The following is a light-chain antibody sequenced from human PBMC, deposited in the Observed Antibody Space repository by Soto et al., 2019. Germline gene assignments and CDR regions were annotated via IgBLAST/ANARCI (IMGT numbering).Light chain of an antibody. CDR1: QSVSSSY. V-gene: IGKV3-20*01. CDR3: QQYGSAPLT. CDR2: GAS. Sequence: VLTQSQGPLSLSPGERATLSGRASQSVSSSYLAWYQQKPGQAPRLLIYGASSRATGIPDRFSGSGSGTDFTLTISRLEPEDFAVYYCQQYGSAPLTFGGGTKVDIK. J-gene: IGKJ4*01.